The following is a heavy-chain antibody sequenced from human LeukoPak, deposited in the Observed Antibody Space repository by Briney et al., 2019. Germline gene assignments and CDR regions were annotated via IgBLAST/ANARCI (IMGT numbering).Heavy chain of an antibody. Sequence: SQTLSLTFAISGDSVSINSAAWNWFRQSPSRGLEWLGRTYYRSKWYNDYAVSVKSRITINPDTSKNQISLQLNSVTPEDTAVYYCAGGTGVFDYWGQGTLVTVSS. J-gene: IGHJ4*02. D-gene: IGHD7-27*01. CDR3: AGGTGVFDY. V-gene: IGHV6-1*01. CDR1: GDSVSINSAA. CDR2: TYYRSKWYN.